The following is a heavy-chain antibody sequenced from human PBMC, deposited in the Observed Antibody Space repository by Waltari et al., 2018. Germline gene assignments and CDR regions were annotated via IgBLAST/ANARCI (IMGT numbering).Heavy chain of an antibody. D-gene: IGHD2-2*02. CDR1: GFTFSNFG. CDR2: IWFDGSDK. CDR3: AKDAFGNTYLDF. Sequence: VQLVESGGDLVQPGMSLRLSCEASGFTFSNFGMHWVRQAPGKGLELVALIWFDGSDKFYADSVRGRFTISRDNSARTLYLDMDSLRLDDTAMYYCAKDAFGNTYLDFWGQGTLVTVSS. V-gene: IGHV3-30*18. J-gene: IGHJ4*02.